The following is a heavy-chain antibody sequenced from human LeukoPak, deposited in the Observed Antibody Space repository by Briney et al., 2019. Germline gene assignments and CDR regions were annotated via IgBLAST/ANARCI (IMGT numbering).Heavy chain of an antibody. Sequence: ASVKVSCKVSGYTLTELSMHWVRQAPGKGLEWMGGFDPEDGETIYAQKFQGRVTMTEDTSTDTAYMELSSLRSEDTAVYYCATVVGATGNWFDPWGQGTLLTVSS. J-gene: IGHJ5*02. D-gene: IGHD1-26*01. V-gene: IGHV1-24*01. CDR2: FDPEDGET. CDR3: ATVVGATGNWFDP. CDR1: GYTLTELS.